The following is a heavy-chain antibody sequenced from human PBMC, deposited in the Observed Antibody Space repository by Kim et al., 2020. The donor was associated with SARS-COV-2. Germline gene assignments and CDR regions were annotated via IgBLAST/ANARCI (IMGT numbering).Heavy chain of an antibody. D-gene: IGHD3-3*01. CDR1: GGSISSGGYY. CDR2: IYYSGST. V-gene: IGHV4-31*03. Sequence: SETLSLTCTVSGGSISSGGYYWSWIRQHPGKGLEWIGYIYYSGSTYYNPSLKSRVTISVDTSKNQFSLKLSSVTAADTAVYYCARVTTIGHYYGMDVWGQGTTVTVSS. CDR3: ARVTTIGHYYGMDV. J-gene: IGHJ6*02.